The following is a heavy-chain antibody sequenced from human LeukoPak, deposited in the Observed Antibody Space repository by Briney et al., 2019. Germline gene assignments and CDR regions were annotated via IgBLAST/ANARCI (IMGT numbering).Heavy chain of an antibody. CDR2: INPNSGGT. CDR1: EYTFTGYY. D-gene: IGHD3-22*01. Sequence: ASVKVSCKASEYTFTGYYMHWVRQAPGQGHEWMGWINPNSGGTNYAQKFQGRVTITSDTSISTAYIELSRLRSDDTAVYYCARDRYSSGYRWFDPWGQGTLVTVSS. V-gene: IGHV1-2*02. CDR3: ARDRYSSGYRWFDP. J-gene: IGHJ5*02.